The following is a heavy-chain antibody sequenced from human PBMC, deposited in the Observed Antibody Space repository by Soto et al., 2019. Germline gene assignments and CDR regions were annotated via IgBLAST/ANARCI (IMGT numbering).Heavy chain of an antibody. D-gene: IGHD6-19*01. Sequence: ATGQGLEWMGWMNPNSGNTGYAQKFQGRVTMTRNTSISTAYMELSSLRSEDTAVYYCARERTVAGNDYWGQVTLVSVP. V-gene: IGHV1-8*01. CDR2: MNPNSGNT. CDR3: ARERTVAGNDY. J-gene: IGHJ4*02.